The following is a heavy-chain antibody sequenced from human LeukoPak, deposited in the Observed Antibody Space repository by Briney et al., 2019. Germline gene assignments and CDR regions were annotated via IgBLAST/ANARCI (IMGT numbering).Heavy chain of an antibody. D-gene: IGHD5-12*01. V-gene: IGHV4-39*01. CDR1: GGSISSSSYY. CDR3: ARHVAGLNSFDP. Sequence: SETLSLTCTVSGGSISSSSYYWGWIRQPPGKGLEWIGSIYYSGSTYYNPSLKSRVTISVDTSKNQFSLKLSSVTAADTAVYYCARHVAGLNSFDPWGQGTLVTVSS. CDR2: IYYSGST. J-gene: IGHJ5*02.